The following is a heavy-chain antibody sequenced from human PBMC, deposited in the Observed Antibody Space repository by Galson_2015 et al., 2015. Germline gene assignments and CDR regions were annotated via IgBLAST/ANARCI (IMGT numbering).Heavy chain of an antibody. CDR1: GFTFSSYW. CDR2: IKQDGSEK. J-gene: IGHJ6*02. D-gene: IGHD3-10*01. V-gene: IGHV3-7*03. CDR3: ARGGASIRYYYYGMDV. Sequence: SLRLSCAASGFTFSSYWMSWVRQAPGQGLEWVANIKQDGSEKYYVDSVKSRFTIFRDNAKNSLYLQMNSLRAEDTAVYYCARGGASIRYYYYGMDVWGQATPVTVSS.